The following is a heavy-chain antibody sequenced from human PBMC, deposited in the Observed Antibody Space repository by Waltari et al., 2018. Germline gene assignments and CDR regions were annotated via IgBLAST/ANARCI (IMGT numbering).Heavy chain of an antibody. CDR1: GDFPSDDH. D-gene: IGHD3-22*01. CDR2: LRNTGAT. V-gene: IGHV4-59*08. Sequence: QLQESGPGLVKPSETLSLTCTVSGDFPSDDHWQWIRQAPGKGLEWIADLRNTGATKCTPSLESRVTISAVTSKKQFSLRLTSVTAADTAVYYCARLPTKYYDSLGWGFFDQWGQGILVTVSS. J-gene: IGHJ4*02. CDR3: ARLPTKYYDSLGWGFFDQ.